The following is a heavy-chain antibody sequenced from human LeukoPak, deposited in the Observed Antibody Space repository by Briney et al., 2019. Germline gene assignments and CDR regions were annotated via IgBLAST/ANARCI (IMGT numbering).Heavy chain of an antibody. D-gene: IGHD3-9*01. CDR2: ISSSGSTI. J-gene: IGHJ4*02. V-gene: IGHV3-48*03. CDR3: ARDQGFYDILTGIDY. Sequence: PGGSLRLSCAASGFTFSSYEMNWVRQAPGKGLEWVSYISSSGSTICYADSVKGRFTISRDNAKNSLYLQMNSLRAEDTAVYYCARDQGFYDILTGIDYWGQGTLVTVSS. CDR1: GFTFSSYE.